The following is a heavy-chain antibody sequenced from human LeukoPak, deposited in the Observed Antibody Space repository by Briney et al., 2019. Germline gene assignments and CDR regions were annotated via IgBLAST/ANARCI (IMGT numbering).Heavy chain of an antibody. CDR3: ARDMGSFPNWFDP. CDR2: IIPIFGTA. J-gene: IGHJ5*02. V-gene: IGHV1-69*05. CDR1: GGTFSSYA. D-gene: IGHD3-16*02. Sequence: SVKVSCKASGGTFSSYAISWVRQAPGQGLEWMGGIIPIFGTANYAQKLQGRVTMTTDTSTSTAYMELRSLRSDDTAVYYCARDMGSFPNWFDPWGQGTLVTVSS.